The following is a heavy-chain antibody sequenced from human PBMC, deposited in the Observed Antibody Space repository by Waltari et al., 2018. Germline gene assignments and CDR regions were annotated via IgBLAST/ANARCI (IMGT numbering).Heavy chain of an antibody. D-gene: IGHD3-10*01. CDR3: AKDRTYGLIDA. Sequence: EVQLLESGGGMVKPGGSLRRYCAVSGFIFTDFPMNWVRQAPGKGLEGVASISTSGDYIHYADSMRGRFTISRDNAKNSLYLHLSSLRAEDTAVYYCAKDRTYGLIDAWGQGTLVTVS. J-gene: IGHJ5*02. CDR2: ISTSGDYI. CDR1: GFIFTDFP. V-gene: IGHV3-21*02.